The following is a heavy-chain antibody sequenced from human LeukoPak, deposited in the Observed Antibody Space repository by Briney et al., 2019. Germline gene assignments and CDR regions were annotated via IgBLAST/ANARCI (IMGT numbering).Heavy chain of an antibody. J-gene: IGHJ6*02. Sequence: GGSLRLSCAASGFTFSSYWMSWVRQAPGKGLEWVANIKQDGSEKYYVDSVKGRFTISRDNAKNSLYLQMNSLRAEDTAVYYCARDVTHSSSWYPSYYYYGMDVWGQGTTVTVSS. V-gene: IGHV3-7*01. CDR3: ARDVTHSSSWYPSYYYYGMDV. D-gene: IGHD6-13*01. CDR2: IKQDGSEK. CDR1: GFTFSSYW.